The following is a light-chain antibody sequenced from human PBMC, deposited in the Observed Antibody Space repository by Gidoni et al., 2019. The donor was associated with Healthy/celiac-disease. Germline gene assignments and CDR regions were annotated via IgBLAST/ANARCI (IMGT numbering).Light chain of an antibody. V-gene: IGKV1-39*01. CDR1: QSISSY. CDR3: QQSYSTSKT. Sequence: DIQMTQSPSSLSASVGDRVTITCRASQSISSYLNWYQQKPGKAPKLLTYAASSLQSGVPSRFSGSGSGTDFTLTISSLQPEDFATYYCQQSYSTSKTFXXXTKLEIK. J-gene: IGKJ2*01. CDR2: AAS.